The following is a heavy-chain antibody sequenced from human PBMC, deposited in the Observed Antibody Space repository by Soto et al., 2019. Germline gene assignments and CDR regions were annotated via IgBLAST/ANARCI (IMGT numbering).Heavy chain of an antibody. CDR1: GGSISDGAYY. J-gene: IGHJ4*02. Sequence: QVQLQESGPGLVKPSQTLSLTCTVSGGSISDGAYYWSWIRQPPGKGLEWIGHIYDSGNTYNNPSLTSRLTISVDTSTNHFSLNLNSVTAADTAVYYCASGLSGDKVDQWGQGTLVTVSS. CDR3: ASGLSGDKVDQ. D-gene: IGHD2-21*01. V-gene: IGHV4-30-4*01. CDR2: IYDSGNT.